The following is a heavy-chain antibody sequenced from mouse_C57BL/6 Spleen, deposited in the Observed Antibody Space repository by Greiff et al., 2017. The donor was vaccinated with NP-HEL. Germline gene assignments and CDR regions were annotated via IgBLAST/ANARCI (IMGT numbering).Heavy chain of an antibody. Sequence: QVQLQQPGAALVKPGASVTFSCTASGSSFTSYWMHWVRQSPGQGLEWIGMIHPNSGSTNYNEKFKSTATLTVDTSSSTAYMQLSRLTSDVSAVYYCARAGLRQDSYAKDYWGQGTSVTVSS. CDR2: IHPNSGST. V-gene: IGHV1-64*01. J-gene: IGHJ4*01. CDR1: GSSFTSYW. D-gene: IGHD2-4*01. CDR3: ARAGLRQDSYAKDY.